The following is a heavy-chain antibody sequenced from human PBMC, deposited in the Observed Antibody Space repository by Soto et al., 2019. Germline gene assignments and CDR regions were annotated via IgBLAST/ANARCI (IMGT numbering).Heavy chain of an antibody. J-gene: IGHJ5*02. D-gene: IGHD2-15*01. CDR1: GGSISSSSYF. CDR2: IYYSGST. V-gene: IGHV4-61*01. CDR3: ARLPWGASGGIFDP. Sequence: PSETLSLTCTVSGGSISSSSYFWCWIRHPPGKGLEWIGYIYYSGSTNYNPSLKSRVTISVDTSKNQFSLKLSSVTAADTAVYYCARLPWGASGGIFDPWAQGTPVPVSS.